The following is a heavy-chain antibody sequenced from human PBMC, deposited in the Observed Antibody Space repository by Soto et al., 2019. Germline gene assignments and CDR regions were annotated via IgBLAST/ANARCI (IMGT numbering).Heavy chain of an antibody. D-gene: IGHD1-26*01. J-gene: IGHJ4*02. CDR1: GGTFNTYT. Sequence: ASVKGSCKASGGTFNTYTINWLRQAPGRGLEWVGQVVPMYDSVNYAETFQGRVTITVDKSTNTAYMELTSLRSQDTALYFCASWRSYSGSYCFDYWGQGTLVTVSS. V-gene: IGHV1-69*06. CDR2: VVPMYDSV. CDR3: ASWRSYSGSYCFDY.